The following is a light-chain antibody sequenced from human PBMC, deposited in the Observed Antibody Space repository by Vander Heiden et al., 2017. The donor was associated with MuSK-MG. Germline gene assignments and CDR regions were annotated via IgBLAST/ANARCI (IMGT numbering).Light chain of an antibody. CDR1: QSVSSSY. CDR3: QQDCSSPPAT. J-gene: IGKJ1*01. CDR2: GAS. V-gene: IGKV3-20*01. Sequence: EIVLTQSPGTLSLSPGERATLSCRASQSVSSSYLAWYQQKPGQAPRLLIYGASSRATGIPDRFSGSGSGTDFTLTISRREPEDFAVYYCQQDCSSPPATFGQGTKVEIK.